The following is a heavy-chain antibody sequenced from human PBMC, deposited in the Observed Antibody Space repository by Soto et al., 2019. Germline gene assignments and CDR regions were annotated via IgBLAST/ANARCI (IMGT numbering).Heavy chain of an antibody. CDR1: GDTFSSYA. Sequence: QVQVVQSGAEVKKPGSSVKVSCRASGDTFSSYAISWVRQAPGQGLEWMGGILPILGTANYAQKFQGRVTITADESSRTAYIVVSSLRSGDTAVYYCARYDDLSSGPVDYFCGIDVWGQGTTVIVSS. D-gene: IGHD3-22*01. CDR3: ARYDDLSSGPVDYFCGIDV. V-gene: IGHV1-69*01. CDR2: ILPILGTA. J-gene: IGHJ6*02.